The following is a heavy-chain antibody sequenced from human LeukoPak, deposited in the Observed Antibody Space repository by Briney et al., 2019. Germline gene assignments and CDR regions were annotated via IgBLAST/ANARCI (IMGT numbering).Heavy chain of an antibody. CDR2: IKYDGNEE. Sequence: GGSLRLSCAASGFTFSGYAMSWVRQAPGKGLEWVANIKYDGNEEYYVDSVKGRFTISRDNAKNSLYLQLNSLRVEDTAVYYCKSGGAAPGSFDYWGQGTLVTVSS. CDR3: KSGGAAPGSFDY. J-gene: IGHJ4*02. CDR1: GFTFSGYA. D-gene: IGHD1-1*01. V-gene: IGHV3-7*01.